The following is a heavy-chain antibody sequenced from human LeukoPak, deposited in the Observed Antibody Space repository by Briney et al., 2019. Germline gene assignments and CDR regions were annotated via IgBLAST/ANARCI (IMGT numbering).Heavy chain of an antibody. J-gene: IGHJ4*02. Sequence: SETLSLTCTVSTDSMSNYYWSWIRQPPGKGLEWIGYRSYGVSTNYNPSLKSRVTMSLDTSKNQFSLKLTSVTAADTAVYYCARAKRGSGFGYYYFDSWGQGTLVTVSS. CDR2: RSYGVST. V-gene: IGHV4-59*01. CDR1: TDSMSNYY. D-gene: IGHD3-16*01. CDR3: ARAKRGSGFGYYYFDS.